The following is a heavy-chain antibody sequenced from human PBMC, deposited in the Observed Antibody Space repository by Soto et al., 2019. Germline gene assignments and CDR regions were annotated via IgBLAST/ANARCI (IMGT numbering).Heavy chain of an antibody. V-gene: IGHV3-23*01. CDR1: GFTFSTFD. D-gene: IGHD6-19*01. CDR3: VKGGWTAY. Sequence: PGGSLRLSCAASGFTFSTFDMTWVRQAPGKGLEWVSIIRGTDGSTYYADSMKGRFTISKDNSKNTLYLQMNSLRPEDTALYFCVKGGWTAYWGQGTLVTVSS. J-gene: IGHJ4*02. CDR2: IRGTDGST.